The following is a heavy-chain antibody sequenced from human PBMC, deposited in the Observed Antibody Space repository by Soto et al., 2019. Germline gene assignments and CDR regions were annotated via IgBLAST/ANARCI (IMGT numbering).Heavy chain of an antibody. J-gene: IGHJ4*02. D-gene: IGHD3-10*01. CDR2: INHSGSA. Sequence: QVQLQQWGAGLLKPSETLSLTCAVYGGSFSDYSWPWIRQPPGKALEWIGQINHSGSANYNPSLRSRVIISIGTPKNQFALELTSLTAADTAVYYCARGLFSGDAYSGGWYYFDYWGQGTLVTVSS. V-gene: IGHV4-34*01. CDR3: ARGLFSGDAYSGGWYYFDY. CDR1: GGSFSDYS.